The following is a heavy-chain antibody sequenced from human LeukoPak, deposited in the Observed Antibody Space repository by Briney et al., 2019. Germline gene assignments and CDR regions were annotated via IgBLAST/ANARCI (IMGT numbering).Heavy chain of an antibody. CDR1: GFTFGHYA. J-gene: IGHJ6*03. V-gene: IGHV3-9*01. CDR2: INWKSGTI. Sequence: PGGSLRLSCAASGFTFGHYAMHWVRQVPGKGLEWVSGINWKSGTIGYADSVKGRFTISRDNAKNSLYLQMNSLRAEDTAVYYCAREHSGYDFPGRDYYYMDVWGKGTTVTVSS. D-gene: IGHD5-12*01. CDR3: AREHSGYDFPGRDYYYMDV.